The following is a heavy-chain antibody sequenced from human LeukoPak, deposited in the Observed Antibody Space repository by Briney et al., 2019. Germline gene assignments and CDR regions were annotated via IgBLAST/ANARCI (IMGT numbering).Heavy chain of an antibody. Sequence: PGGSLRLSCAASRFTFNSYAMSWVRQAPGKGRKGFSVIGGSNGITFYVGSVKGRFTISRDNSKDTLYLQMNSLRAENTAVYYCARNENSGWGYFDYWGQGTLVTVSS. CDR3: ARNENSGWGYFDY. CDR2: IGGSNGIT. J-gene: IGHJ4*02. D-gene: IGHD5-12*01. CDR1: RFTFNSYA. V-gene: IGHV3-23*01.